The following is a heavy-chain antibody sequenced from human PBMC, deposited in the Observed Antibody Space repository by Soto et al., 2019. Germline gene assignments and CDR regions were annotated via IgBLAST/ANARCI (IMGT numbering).Heavy chain of an antibody. CDR3: VRSRSGAVADSFDL. CDR2: VNPKSGGR. J-gene: IGHJ4*02. CDR1: GYTFIGYY. D-gene: IGHD3-10*01. V-gene: IGHV1-2*02. Sequence: ALVKVSCKASGYTFIGYYIHWVRQAPGQGLEWMGWVNPKSGGRDAAQRFQGRVTMTRDTSITTAYMELSSLTSEDTGVYYCVRSRSGAVADSFDLWGQGTLVTVSS.